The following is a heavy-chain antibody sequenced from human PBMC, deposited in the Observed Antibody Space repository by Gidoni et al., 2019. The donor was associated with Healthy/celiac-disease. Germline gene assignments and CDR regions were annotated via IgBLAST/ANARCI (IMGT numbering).Heavy chain of an antibody. CDR2: INPNSGGT. J-gene: IGHJ4*02. CDR3: ARARYCSGGSCFQPIDY. V-gene: IGHV1-2*02. CDR1: GYTFTGYY. Sequence: QVQLVQAGAEVKKPGASVKVSCKAYGYTFTGYYMHWVRQAPGQGLEWMGWINPNSGGTNYAQQFQGRFTMTRDTSISTAYMELSRLRSDDTAVYYCARARYCSGGSCFQPIDYWGQGTLVTVSS. D-gene: IGHD2-15*01.